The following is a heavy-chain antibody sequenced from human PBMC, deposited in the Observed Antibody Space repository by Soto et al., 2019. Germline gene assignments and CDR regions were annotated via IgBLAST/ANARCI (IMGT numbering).Heavy chain of an antibody. D-gene: IGHD1-1*01. CDR1: GVPFGTFT. Sequence: EVQLVESGGGLVQPGGSLRLSCAVSGVPFGTFTMNWVRQAPGKGLEWVSGLSDNVGTTHYAYSVKGRFTISRDKSKKTLYLQMNNLRAEDTAVYYCAKHFIGGRLQSPFDLWGQGTLGTVSS. J-gene: IGHJ4*02. V-gene: IGHV3-23*04. CDR2: LSDNVGTT. CDR3: AKHFIGGRLQSPFDL.